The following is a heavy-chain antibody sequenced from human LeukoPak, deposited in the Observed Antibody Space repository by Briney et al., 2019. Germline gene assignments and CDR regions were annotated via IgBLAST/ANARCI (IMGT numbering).Heavy chain of an antibody. CDR1: GFTFSSYE. CDR3: ARMKVATILSKEGILIPYFDY. Sequence: PGGSLRLSCAASGFTFSSYEMNWVRQAPGKGLEWVSYISSSGSTIYYADSVKGRFTISRDNAKNSLYLQMNSLRAEDTAVHYCARMKVATILSKEGILIPYFDYWGQGTLVTVSS. CDR2: ISSSGSTI. J-gene: IGHJ4*02. V-gene: IGHV3-48*03. D-gene: IGHD5-12*01.